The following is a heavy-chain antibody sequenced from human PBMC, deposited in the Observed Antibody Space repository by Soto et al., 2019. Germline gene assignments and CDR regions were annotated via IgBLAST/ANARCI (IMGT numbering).Heavy chain of an antibody. J-gene: IGHJ6*03. V-gene: IGHV3-64*01. D-gene: IGHD2-2*01. CDR3: ARVLRVPAAMPGGNLDYYYYMDV. CDR2: ISSNGGST. CDR1: GFTFSNYA. Sequence: GGSLRLSCAASGFTFSNYAIHWVRQAPGKGLEYVSGISSNGGSTFYANSVKGRFTISRDNSKNTLYLQMGSLRAEDMAMYYCARVLRVPAAMPGGNLDYYYYMDVWGKGTTVTVSS.